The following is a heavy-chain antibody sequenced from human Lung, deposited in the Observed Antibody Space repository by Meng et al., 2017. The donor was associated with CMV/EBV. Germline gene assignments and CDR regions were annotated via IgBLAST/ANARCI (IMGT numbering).Heavy chain of an antibody. J-gene: IGHJ5*02. Sequence: GESLKISCAASGFTFSDYYMSWIRQAPGKGLEWVANINQDGTEKHYVDSVRGRFTISRDNAKNSLCLQMSSLTVEDTAVYYCASGRGYSAWGQGTLVTVSS. CDR2: INQDGTEK. D-gene: IGHD4-11*01. CDR3: ASGRGYSA. CDR1: GFTFSDYY. V-gene: IGHV3-7*01.